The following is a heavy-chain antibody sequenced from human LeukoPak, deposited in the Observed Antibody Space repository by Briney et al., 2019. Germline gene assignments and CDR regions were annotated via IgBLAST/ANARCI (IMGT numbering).Heavy chain of an antibody. V-gene: IGHV3-48*01. Sequence: PGGSLRLSCAAAGFTFSTYSMNWVRQAPGKGLEWVSYISSSSSTTYYADSVKGRFTISRDDSKNTLYLQMNSLRAEDTAVYYCAKVQLGIGVDYWGQGTLVTVSS. CDR3: AKVQLGIGVDY. J-gene: IGHJ4*02. CDR1: GFTFSTYS. D-gene: IGHD7-27*01. CDR2: ISSSSSTT.